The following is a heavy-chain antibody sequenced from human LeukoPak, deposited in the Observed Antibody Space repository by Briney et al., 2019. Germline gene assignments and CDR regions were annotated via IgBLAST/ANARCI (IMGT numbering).Heavy chain of an antibody. CDR2: MNPNSGNT. D-gene: IGHD3-22*01. J-gene: IGHJ4*02. Sequence: ASVKVSCKASGYTFTSYDINWVRQATGQGLEWMGWMNPNSGNTGYAQKFQGRVTMTRNTSISTAYMELSSLRSEDTAVYYCATQFKRYYYDSGYWGQGTLVTVSS. CDR3: ATQFKRYYYDSGY. V-gene: IGHV1-8*01. CDR1: GYTFTSYD.